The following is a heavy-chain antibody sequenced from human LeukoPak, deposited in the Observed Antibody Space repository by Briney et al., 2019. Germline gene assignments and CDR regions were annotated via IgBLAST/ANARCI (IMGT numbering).Heavy chain of an antibody. D-gene: IGHD3-22*01. V-gene: IGHV3-13*01. Sequence: GGSLRLSCAASGFTFSSYDMHWVRQATGKGLEWVSAIGIAGDTYYPGSVKGRFTISRENAKNSLYLQMNSLRAGDTAVYYCARVASSGNIDYWGQGTLVTVSS. J-gene: IGHJ4*02. CDR1: GFTFSSYD. CDR2: IGIAGDT. CDR3: ARVASSGNIDY.